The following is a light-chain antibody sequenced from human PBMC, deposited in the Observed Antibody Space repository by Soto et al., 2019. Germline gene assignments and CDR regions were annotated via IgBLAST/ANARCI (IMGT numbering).Light chain of an antibody. CDR3: QQYGSSLT. Sequence: EIVLTQSPGTLSLSPGERATLSCRARQSVSSCYLAWYQQKPGQAPRLLIYGASSRATGIPDRFSGSGSGTDFTLTISRLEPEDFAVYYCQQYGSSLTVGGGTKVDIK. CDR1: QSVSSCY. CDR2: GAS. J-gene: IGKJ4*01. V-gene: IGKV3-20*01.